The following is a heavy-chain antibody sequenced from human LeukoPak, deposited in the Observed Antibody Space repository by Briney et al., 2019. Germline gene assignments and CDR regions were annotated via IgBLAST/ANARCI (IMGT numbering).Heavy chain of an antibody. CDR2: ISHSGGT. CDR3: ARLGTTYGDYDY. CDR1: GGSISSGGYS. V-gene: IGHV4-30-2*01. J-gene: IGHJ4*02. Sequence: SETLSLTCAVSGGSISSGGYSWSWIRQPPGKGLEWIGYISHSGGTYFNPSLKSRVTISVDRSKNQFSLKLSSVIAADTAVYYCARLGTTYGDYDYWGQGTLVTVSS. D-gene: IGHD1-14*01.